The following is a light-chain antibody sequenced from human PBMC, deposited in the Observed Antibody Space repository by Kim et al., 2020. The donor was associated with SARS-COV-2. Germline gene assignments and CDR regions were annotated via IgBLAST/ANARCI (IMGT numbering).Light chain of an antibody. Sequence: GETVTNSWYGSRCNIEKNYVYRYQHLPRTAPKFLIYRNSPRPSGVPDRFSGSKSGTSASLAISGLRSEDEADYYCAAWDDSLSGVVFGGGTKLTVL. CDR1: RCNIEKNY. CDR2: RNS. CDR3: AAWDDSLSGVV. V-gene: IGLV1-47*01. J-gene: IGLJ2*01.